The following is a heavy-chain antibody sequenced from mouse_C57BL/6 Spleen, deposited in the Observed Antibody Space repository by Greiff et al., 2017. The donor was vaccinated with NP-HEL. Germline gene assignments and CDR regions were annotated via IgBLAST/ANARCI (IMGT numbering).Heavy chain of an antibody. Sequence: QVQLQQSGPELVKPGASVKISCKASGYAFSSSWMNWVKQRPGKGLEWIGRIYPGDGDTNYNGKFKGKATLTADKSSSTAYMQLSSLTSEDSAVYFCAREEYFDGWGTGTTVTVSS. CDR2: IYPGDGDT. J-gene: IGHJ1*03. CDR1: GYAFSSSW. CDR3: AREEYFDG. V-gene: IGHV1-82*01.